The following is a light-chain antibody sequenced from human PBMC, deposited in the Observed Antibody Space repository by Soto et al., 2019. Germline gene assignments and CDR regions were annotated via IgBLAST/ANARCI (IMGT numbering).Light chain of an antibody. V-gene: IGKV3-15*01. Sequence: EIVMTQSPATLAGSPGETVTLSCRASQSLSDNLAWYQQQPGQAPRLLIFRASTRATGVPARFSGRGSGTEFTPTISGLQSEDFAVYYCQQYSKWPPWTFGRGTKVEIK. CDR2: RAS. CDR3: QQYSKWPPWT. CDR1: QSLSDN. J-gene: IGKJ1*01.